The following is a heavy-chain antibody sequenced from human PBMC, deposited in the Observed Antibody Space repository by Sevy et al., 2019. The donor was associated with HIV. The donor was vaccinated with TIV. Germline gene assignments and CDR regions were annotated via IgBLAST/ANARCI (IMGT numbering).Heavy chain of an antibody. CDR2: ISYDGINK. D-gene: IGHD1-1*01. Sequence: GGCLRLSCATSGFTFSSYSMHWVRQAPGKGLEWLATISYDGINKHYADSVKGRFTISRDNFNNSLSLQMNSLRAEDTAVPYCALECLSSDVAEYFQNWGQGTLVTVSS. J-gene: IGHJ1*01. CDR3: ALECLSSDVAEYFQN. V-gene: IGHV3-30-3*01. CDR1: GFTFSSYS.